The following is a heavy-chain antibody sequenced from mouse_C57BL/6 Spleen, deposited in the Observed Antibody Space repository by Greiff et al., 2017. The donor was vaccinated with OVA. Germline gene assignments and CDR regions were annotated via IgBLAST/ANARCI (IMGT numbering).Heavy chain of an antibody. CDR1: GYTFTSYW. CDR3: ARWESSGYD. V-gene: IGHV1-64*01. J-gene: IGHJ2*01. CDR2: IHPNSGST. D-gene: IGHD3-2*02. Sequence: QVQLKQPGAELVKPGASVKLSCKASGYTFTSYWMHWVKQRPGQGLEWIGMIHPNSGSTNYNEKFKSKATLTVDKSSSTAYMQLSSLTSEDSAVYYCARWESSGYDWGQGTTLTVSS.